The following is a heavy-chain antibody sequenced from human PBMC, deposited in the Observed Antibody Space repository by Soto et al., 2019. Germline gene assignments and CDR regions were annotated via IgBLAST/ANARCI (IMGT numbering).Heavy chain of an antibody. Sequence: GESLKISCKGSGYSFTSYWIGWVRQMPGKGLEWMGIIYPGDSDTRYSPSFQGQVTIPAAKSISTAYLQWSSLEASDTALYYCARREVSSGWYGWFDPWGQGTLVTVSS. D-gene: IGHD6-13*01. CDR2: IYPGDSDT. CDR1: GYSFTSYW. V-gene: IGHV5-51*01. CDR3: ARREVSSGWYGWFDP. J-gene: IGHJ5*02.